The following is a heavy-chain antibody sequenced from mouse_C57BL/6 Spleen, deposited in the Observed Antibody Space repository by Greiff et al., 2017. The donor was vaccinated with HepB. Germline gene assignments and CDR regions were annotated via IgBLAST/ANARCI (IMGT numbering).Heavy chain of an antibody. Sequence: QVQLQQSGAELARPGASVKMSCKASGYTFTSYTMHWVKQRPGQGLEWIGYINPSSGYTKYNQKFKDKATLTADKSSSTAYMQLGSLTSEDSAVYYCARMGNYYGSSYDAMDYWGQGTSVTVSS. V-gene: IGHV1-4*01. CDR1: GYTFTSYT. CDR2: INPSSGYT. J-gene: IGHJ4*01. CDR3: ARMGNYYGSSYDAMDY. D-gene: IGHD1-1*01.